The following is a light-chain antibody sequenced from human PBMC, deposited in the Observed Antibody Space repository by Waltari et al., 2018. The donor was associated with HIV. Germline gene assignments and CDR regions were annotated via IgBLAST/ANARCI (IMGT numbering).Light chain of an antibody. CDR1: QTVNSNY. Sequence: EIVLTQSPGTLSLSPGERGILSCRASQTVNSNYLAWYQQKPGQAPRLLIYGTFTRATGIPDRFSGSGSGTDFTLTSSRLEPEDFAVYYCQQYGSSFGGGTKVEIK. J-gene: IGKJ4*01. CDR2: GTF. V-gene: IGKV3-20*01. CDR3: QQYGSS.